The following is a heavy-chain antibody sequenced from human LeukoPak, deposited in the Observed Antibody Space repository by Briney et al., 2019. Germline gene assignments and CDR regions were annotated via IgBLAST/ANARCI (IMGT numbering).Heavy chain of an antibody. V-gene: IGHV4-4*07. Sequence: KTSETLSLTCTVSGGSISSYYWSWIRQPAGKGLEWIGRIYTSGSTNYNPSLKSRVTMSVDTSKNQFSLKLSSVTAADTAVYYCARDAVQYCSSTSCYLFDYWGQETLVTVSS. J-gene: IGHJ4*02. D-gene: IGHD2-2*01. CDR1: GGSISSYY. CDR3: ARDAVQYCSSTSCYLFDY. CDR2: IYTSGST.